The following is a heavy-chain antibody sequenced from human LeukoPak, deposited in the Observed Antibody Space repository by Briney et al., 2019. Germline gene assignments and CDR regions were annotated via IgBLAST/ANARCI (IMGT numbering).Heavy chain of an antibody. CDR1: GFTFSSYG. CDR2: IWYDGSNK. D-gene: IGHD3-16*02. V-gene: IGHV3-30*02. CDR3: AKGRSSYPMDYIFDF. Sequence: GGSLRLSCAASGFTFSSYGMHWVRQAPGKGLEWVAVIWYDGSNKYYADSVKGRFTISRDNSKNTLYVQMNSLRADDAAVYYCAKGRSSYPMDYIFDFWGQGTLVTVSS. J-gene: IGHJ4*02.